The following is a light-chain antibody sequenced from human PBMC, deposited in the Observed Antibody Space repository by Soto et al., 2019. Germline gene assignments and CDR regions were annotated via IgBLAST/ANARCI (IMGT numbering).Light chain of an antibody. CDR1: QSISSW. J-gene: IGKJ1*01. CDR2: KAS. Sequence: DIQMTQSPSTLSASVGDRVTITCRTSQSISSWLAWYQQKPGKAPKLLMYKASSLESGVPSRFSGSGSGTEFTLTISNLQPDDFATYYCQQYSSYSPWMFGQGTKVEIK. V-gene: IGKV1-5*03. CDR3: QQYSSYSPWM.